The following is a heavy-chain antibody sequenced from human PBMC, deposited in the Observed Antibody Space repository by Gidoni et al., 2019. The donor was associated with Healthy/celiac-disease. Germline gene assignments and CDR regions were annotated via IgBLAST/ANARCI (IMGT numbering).Heavy chain of an antibody. CDR2: IDPSDSYT. D-gene: IGHD3-9*01. J-gene: IGHJ5*02. CDR1: GYSFTSYW. V-gene: IGHV5-10-1*03. Sequence: EVQLVQSGAEVKKPGESLRISCKGSGYSFTSYWISWVRQMPGKGLEWMGRIDPSDSYTNYSPSFQGHVTISADKSISTAYLQWSSLKASDTAMYYCARIVDSMTGYYPSWFDPWGQGTLVTVSS. CDR3: ARIVDSMTGYYPSWFDP.